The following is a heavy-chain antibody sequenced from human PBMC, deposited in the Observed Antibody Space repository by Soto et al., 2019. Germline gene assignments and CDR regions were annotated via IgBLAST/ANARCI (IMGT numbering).Heavy chain of an antibody. D-gene: IGHD2-15*01. J-gene: IGHJ4*02. CDR3: AREYCSGGNCYDY. Sequence: ASVKVSCKASGYTFTSHTLHWARQAPGQRPEWMGRISAGNGNTKYSQKFQDRVTITRDTSASTAYMELSSLTSEDSAVYYCAREYCSGGNCYDYWGQGTLVTVSS. CDR1: GYTFTSHT. V-gene: IGHV1-3*01. CDR2: ISAGNGNT.